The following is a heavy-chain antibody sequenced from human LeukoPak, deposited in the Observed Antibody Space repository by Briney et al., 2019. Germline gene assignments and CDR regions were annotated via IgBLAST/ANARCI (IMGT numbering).Heavy chain of an antibody. Sequence: PGGSLRLSCAASGFTFSSYAMSWVRQAPGKGLEWVSAISGSGGSTYYADSVKGRFTISRDNSKNTLYLQMNSLRAEDTAVYYCAKDQDYYGSGENWFDPWGQGTLVTVSS. D-gene: IGHD3-10*01. V-gene: IGHV3-23*01. CDR3: AKDQDYYGSGENWFDP. CDR1: GFTFSSYA. CDR2: ISGSGGST. J-gene: IGHJ5*02.